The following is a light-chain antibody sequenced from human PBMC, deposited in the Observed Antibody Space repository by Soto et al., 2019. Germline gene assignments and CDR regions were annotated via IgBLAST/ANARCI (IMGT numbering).Light chain of an antibody. CDR3: QQYHNWPPQYT. J-gene: IGKJ2*01. CDR2: GAS. Sequence: EIVMTQSPATLSVSPGERATLSCRASQTVSSNLAWYQQKPGQAPRLLIHGASTRATGVPARFSGSGSGTEFTLDIPSLQSEDFAVYYCQQYHNWPPQYTFGQGTKLQIK. CDR1: QTVSSN. V-gene: IGKV3-15*01.